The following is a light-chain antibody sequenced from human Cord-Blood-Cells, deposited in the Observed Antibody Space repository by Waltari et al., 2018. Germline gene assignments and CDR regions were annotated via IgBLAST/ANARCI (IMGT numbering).Light chain of an antibody. J-gene: IGLJ7*01. CDR2: GNS. CDR1: RHNHWAGYH. V-gene: IGLV1-40*01. CDR3: QSYDSSLSGAV. Sequence: QSVLTQPPSVSVAPGQRVTIPCPGSRHNHWAGYHIHWYQQLPGTTPKLLTYGNSNRPSGVPDRFSGSKSGTSASLAITGLQAEDEADYYCQSYDSSLSGAVFGGGTQLTVL.